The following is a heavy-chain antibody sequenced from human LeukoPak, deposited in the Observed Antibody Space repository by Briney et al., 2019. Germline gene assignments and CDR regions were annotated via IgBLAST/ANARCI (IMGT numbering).Heavy chain of an antibody. V-gene: IGHV3-7*01. D-gene: IGHD2-21*01. CDR3: ARDPLVHCGGDCYYYYYYYMDV. Sequence: PGGSLRLSCAASGFTFSSYWMSWVRQAPGKGLEWVANIKQDGSEKYYVDSVKGRFTISRDNAKNSLYLQMNSLRAEDTAVYYCARDPLVHCGGDCYYYYYYYMDVWGKGTTVTVSS. CDR2: IKQDGSEK. CDR1: GFTFSSYW. J-gene: IGHJ6*03.